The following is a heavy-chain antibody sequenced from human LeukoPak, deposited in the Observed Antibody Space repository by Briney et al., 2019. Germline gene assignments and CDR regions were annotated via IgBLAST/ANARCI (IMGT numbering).Heavy chain of an antibody. J-gene: IGHJ6*02. CDR3: ARGSGITMIVVVITKYYYGMDV. CDR1: GYTFTCYY. CDR2: INPNSGGT. Sequence: ASVKVSFKASGYTFTCYYMHWVRQAPGQGLEWMGWINPNSGGTNYAQKFQGRVTMTRDTSISTAYMELSRLRSDDTAVYYCARGSGITMIVVVITKYYYGMDVWGQGTTVTVSS. V-gene: IGHV1-2*02. D-gene: IGHD3-22*01.